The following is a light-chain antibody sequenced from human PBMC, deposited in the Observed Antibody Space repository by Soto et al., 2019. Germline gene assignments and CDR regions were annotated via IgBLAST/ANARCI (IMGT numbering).Light chain of an antibody. J-gene: IGKJ1*01. V-gene: IGKV2-28*01. CDR1: QSLLNSNGYNY. Sequence: DIVMTQSPLSLSVTAGEPASISCRSSQSLLNSNGYNYMDWYLQKPGQSPQLLIYLGSSRASGVPDRFSGSGSGTDFTLTISRVEAEDVGFYYCMQALQAPLTFGQGTKVDIK. CDR2: LGS. CDR3: MQALQAPLT.